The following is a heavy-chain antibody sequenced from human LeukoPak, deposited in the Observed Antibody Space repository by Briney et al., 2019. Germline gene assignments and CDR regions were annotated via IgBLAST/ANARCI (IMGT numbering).Heavy chain of an antibody. D-gene: IGHD6-13*01. CDR3: ARDWIAAAGTLNWFDP. J-gene: IGHJ5*02. V-gene: IGHV1-18*01. CDR2: ISAYNGNT. CDR1: GYTFTSYG. Sequence: ASVKVSCKASGYTFTSYGISWVRQAPGQGLEWMGWISAYNGNTNYAQKLQGRVNMTTDTSTSTAYMELRSLRSDDTAVYYCARDWIAAAGTLNWFDPWGQGTLVTVSS.